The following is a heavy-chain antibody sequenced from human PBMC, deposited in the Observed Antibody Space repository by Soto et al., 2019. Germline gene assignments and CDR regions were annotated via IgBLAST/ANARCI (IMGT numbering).Heavy chain of an antibody. J-gene: IGHJ4*02. CDR1: GFTFSSYA. CDR2: IPSSGDST. V-gene: IGHV3-23*01. D-gene: IGHD2-15*01. CDR3: AKRYWYDASCLWDS. Sequence: EVQLLESGGGLVQPGGSLRLSCAASGFTFSSYAMSWVRQAPGRGLEWVSTIPSSGDSTYYTDSVKGRFTISRDNSKNTLYLQMDSLRAEDTAVYYCAKRYWYDASCLWDSWGQGTLVTFSS.